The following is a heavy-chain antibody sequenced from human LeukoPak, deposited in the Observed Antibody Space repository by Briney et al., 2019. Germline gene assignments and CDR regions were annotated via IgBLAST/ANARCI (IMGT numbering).Heavy chain of an antibody. CDR1: GFGFSAFY. V-gene: IGHV3-11*04. Sequence: GGSLRLSCDASGFGFSAFYMSWIRQAPGKGLEWISYISSGGKDIYYADSVKGRFTVSRDNTNNSLHLQMNSLRAEDTAVYYCARVFSGFYRSFNLWGQGTLVIVSS. CDR3: ARVFSGFYRSFNL. CDR2: ISSGGKDI. J-gene: IGHJ5*02. D-gene: IGHD2/OR15-2a*01.